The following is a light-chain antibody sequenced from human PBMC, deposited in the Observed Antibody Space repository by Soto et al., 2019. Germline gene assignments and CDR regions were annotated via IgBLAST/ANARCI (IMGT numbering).Light chain of an antibody. V-gene: IGKV1-33*01. J-gene: IGKJ3*01. CDR3: QHYDNLPPFT. CDR2: GAS. Sequence: DIQMTQSPSSLSASVGDRVTITCQASQDIRKYLNWYQQKPGRAPKLLIYGASKLETGAPSRFSGSGYRTDFIFTISSLQPEDIATYYCQHYDNLPPFTFGPGTKVAIK. CDR1: QDIRKY.